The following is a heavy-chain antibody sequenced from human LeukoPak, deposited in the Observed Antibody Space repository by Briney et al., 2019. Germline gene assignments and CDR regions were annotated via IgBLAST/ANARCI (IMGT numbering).Heavy chain of an antibody. CDR1: GFTFSSYS. Sequence: GGSLRLSCAASGFTFSSYSMSWVRQAPGKGLEWVSYISSSSSTIYYADSVKGRFTISRDNAKNSLYLQMNSLRAEDTAVYYCARDSGVAAAGPVYFDYWGQGTLVTVSS. CDR3: ARDSGVAAAGPVYFDY. J-gene: IGHJ4*02. D-gene: IGHD6-13*01. CDR2: ISSSSSTI. V-gene: IGHV3-48*01.